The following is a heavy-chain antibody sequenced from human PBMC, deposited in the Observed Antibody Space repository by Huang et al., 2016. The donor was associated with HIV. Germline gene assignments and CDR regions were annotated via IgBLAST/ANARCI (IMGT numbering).Heavy chain of an antibody. CDR1: GGSFNSLA. V-gene: IGHV1-69*10. Sequence: VQLVQSGAEVKRPGTSVKISCKASGGSFNSLAFNWVRQAPGQGHQVMGGMCPLFSGTNYAEKFRGRLTISADKSTSTVFMELRGLTSEDTAVFFCAREGQTWYGKPIAAFEIWGQGTTVIVSP. CDR3: AREGQTWYGKPIAAFEI. D-gene: IGHD6-13*01. J-gene: IGHJ3*02. CDR2: MCPLFSGT.